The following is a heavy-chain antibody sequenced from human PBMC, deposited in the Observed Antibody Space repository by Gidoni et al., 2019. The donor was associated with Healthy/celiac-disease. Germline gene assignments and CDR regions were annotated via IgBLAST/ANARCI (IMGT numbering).Heavy chain of an antibody. Sequence: EVQLVQSGGGLVPPGGSLRLSCAASRLPFCRDWMSWVRQAPGKGREWVANIKKDGSGKYYVDSVKGRFTISRDNAKNSLYLQMNSLRAEDTAVYYCARAWAPGGDDDVWYFDLWGRGTLVTVSS. V-gene: IGHV3-7*01. CDR3: ARAWAPGGDDDVWYFDL. D-gene: IGHD4-17*01. J-gene: IGHJ2*01. CDR1: RLPFCRDW. CDR2: IKKDGSGK.